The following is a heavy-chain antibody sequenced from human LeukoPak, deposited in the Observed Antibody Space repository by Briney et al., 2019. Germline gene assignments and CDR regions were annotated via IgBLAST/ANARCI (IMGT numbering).Heavy chain of an antibody. CDR1: GFTFSSYW. Sequence: GGSLRLSCAASGFTFSSYWMSWVRQAPGKGLEWVANIKQDGSEKYYVDSVKGRFTISRDNAKNSLYLQMNSLRAEDMALYYCAKGYKEGYSSPLDFDYWGQGTLVTVSS. J-gene: IGHJ4*02. CDR2: IKQDGSEK. V-gene: IGHV3-7*03. D-gene: IGHD6-13*01. CDR3: AKGYKEGYSSPLDFDY.